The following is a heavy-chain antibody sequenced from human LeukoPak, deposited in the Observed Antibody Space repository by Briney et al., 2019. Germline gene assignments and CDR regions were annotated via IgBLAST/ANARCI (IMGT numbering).Heavy chain of an antibody. V-gene: IGHV3-21*03. J-gene: IGHJ3*02. CDR2: ISSSGGYI. CDR1: GFTFSTYS. CDR3: TTRNANDILIGYYRAYDAFDI. D-gene: IGHD3-9*01. Sequence: GGSLRLSCAASGFTFSTYSLNWVRQAPGKGLERVLSISSSGGYIFYADSVNGRFTVSIDNAKKSRSLQINSLKTEDTAVYYCTTRNANDILIGYYRAYDAFDIWGQGTMVTVSS.